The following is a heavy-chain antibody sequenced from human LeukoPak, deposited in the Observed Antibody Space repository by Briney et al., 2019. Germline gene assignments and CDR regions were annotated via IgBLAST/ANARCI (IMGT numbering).Heavy chain of an antibody. J-gene: IGHJ6*01. V-gene: IGHV3-33*01. CDR3: ARGGAYYDFWSGYYRYYYYFGMYA. CDR1: GFTFSNYG. Sequence: GASLRLSCASSGFTFSNYGMHWVRQAPAKGLEWVAVIRYDGSNKYYADSVEHRFTISRDNSKNTLYLQMNSLTADDTAVYYCARGGAYYDFWSGYYRYYYYFGMYAWGEGTTVTVSS. CDR2: IRYDGSNK. D-gene: IGHD3-3*01.